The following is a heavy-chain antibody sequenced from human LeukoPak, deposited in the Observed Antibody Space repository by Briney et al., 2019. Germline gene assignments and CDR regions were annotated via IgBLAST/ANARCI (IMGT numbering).Heavy chain of an antibody. V-gene: IGHV3-7*01. J-gene: IGHJ4*02. CDR2: INQGGSVK. D-gene: IGHD5-12*01. CDR3: ARFGYSGWNLEY. CDR1: GFSFRDFW. Sequence: PGGSLRLSCAASGFSFRDFWMTWVRQAPGKGLEWVAKINQGGSVKYYVDSVKGRFTISRDDAESSLYVQMNSLRDEDTAVYYCARFGYSGWNLEYWGQGTLVTVTS.